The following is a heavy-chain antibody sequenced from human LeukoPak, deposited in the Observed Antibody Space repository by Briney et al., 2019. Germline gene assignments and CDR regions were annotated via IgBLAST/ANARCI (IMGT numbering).Heavy chain of an antibody. CDR2: ISGSGSST. D-gene: IGHD2-21*02. Sequence: PGGSLRLSCAVSGFHFSSYAMSWVRQAPGKGLEWVSAISGSGSSTYYADSVKGRFTISRDNSKNTLYLQMNSLRAEDTAVYYCEAYCCGDCPARLRVSQLYYLDYWGQGTLGTVSS. CDR1: GFHFSSYA. J-gene: IGHJ4*02. V-gene: IGHV3-23*01. CDR3: EAYCCGDCPARLRVSQLYYLDY.